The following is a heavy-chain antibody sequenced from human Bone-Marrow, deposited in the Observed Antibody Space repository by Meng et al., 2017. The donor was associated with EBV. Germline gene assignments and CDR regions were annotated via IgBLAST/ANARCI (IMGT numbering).Heavy chain of an antibody. V-gene: IGHV1-69*01. CDR3: ASESGRGFTPDY. CDR2: LIPMSDAP. D-gene: IGHD3-10*01. J-gene: IGHJ4*02. Sequence: VQLVQSGAEVKKPGSSVKVSCKTAGGTFRSDAVSWVRQAPGQGLEWMGGLIPMSDAPHYAQRFQGRVTIIADESTSTHYMDLSGLRSEDTAVYYCASESGRGFTPDYWGQGTLVTVSS. CDR1: GGTFRSDA.